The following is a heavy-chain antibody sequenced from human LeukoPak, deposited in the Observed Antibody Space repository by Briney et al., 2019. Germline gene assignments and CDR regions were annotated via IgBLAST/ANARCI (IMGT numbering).Heavy chain of an antibody. CDR3: ARESESSGWYSKGSFDY. D-gene: IGHD6-19*01. CDR2: IYHSGIT. CDR1: SDSISSNNW. V-gene: IGHV4-4*02. J-gene: IGHJ4*02. Sequence: SETLSLTCAVSSDSISSNNWWNWVRQPPGKGLEWIGEIYHSGITEYNPSLRSRVTISVDKSKNQFSLKLNSVTAADTAVYYCARESESSGWYSKGSFDYWGQGILVTVSS.